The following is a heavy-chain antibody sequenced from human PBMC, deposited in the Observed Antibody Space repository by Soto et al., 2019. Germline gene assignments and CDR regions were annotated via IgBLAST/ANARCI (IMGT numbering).Heavy chain of an antibody. Sequence: ASVKVSCKGAGYTFSNYYMHWVRQAPGQGLEWMGIINPSGDSTSYAQEFQGRVTMTREMSTSTLYMELSSLRSEDTAVYYCARATRSGSPHFDHWGQGTLVTSPQ. V-gene: IGHV1-46*01. CDR1: GYTFSNYY. CDR3: ARATRSGSPHFDH. D-gene: IGHD5-12*01. CDR2: INPSGDST. J-gene: IGHJ4*02.